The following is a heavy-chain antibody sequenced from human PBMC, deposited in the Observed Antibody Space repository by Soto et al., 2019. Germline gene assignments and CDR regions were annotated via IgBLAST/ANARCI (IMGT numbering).Heavy chain of an antibody. V-gene: IGHV1-69*02. J-gene: IGHJ4*02. D-gene: IGHD6-19*01. CDR3: ARVDSSGWYY. Sequence: QVQLVQSGAEVKKPGSSVKVSCKASGGTFSSYTISWVRQAPGQGLEWMGRIIPILGIANYAQKFQGRVTITANKSTSTAYMELSSLRSEDTAVYCCARVDSSGWYYWVQGTLVTVSS. CDR2: IIPILGIA. CDR1: GGTFSSYT.